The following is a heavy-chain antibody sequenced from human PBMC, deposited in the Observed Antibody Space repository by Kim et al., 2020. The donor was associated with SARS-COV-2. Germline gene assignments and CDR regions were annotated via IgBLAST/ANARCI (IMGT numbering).Heavy chain of an antibody. CDR3: TRADVEMSTFYFDY. CDR2: ISAYNGNT. D-gene: IGHD3-3*01. CDR1: GYTFTSFG. Sequence: APVKVSCKASGYTFTSFGISWVRQAPGQGLEWMGWISAYNGNTNYAQKLQGRVTMTTDTSTSTAYMELRSLRSDDTAVYYCTRADVEMSTFYFDYWGQGTLVTVSS. V-gene: IGHV1-18*01. J-gene: IGHJ4*02.